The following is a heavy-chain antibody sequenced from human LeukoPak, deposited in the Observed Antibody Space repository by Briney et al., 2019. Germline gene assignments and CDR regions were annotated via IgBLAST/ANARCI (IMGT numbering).Heavy chain of an antibody. J-gene: IGHJ6*02. D-gene: IGHD1-20*01. Sequence: GGSLRLSCAVSEFTVSSTYMSWVRQAPGKGLEWVSLMYSFGNTYYADSVKGRFTISRDNSKNTLYLQMNSLRAEDTALYYCARGKPVTGTPDYYSHGMDVWGQGTMVTVSS. CDR1: EFTVSSTY. V-gene: IGHV3-53*01. CDR2: MYSFGNT. CDR3: ARGKPVTGTPDYYSHGMDV.